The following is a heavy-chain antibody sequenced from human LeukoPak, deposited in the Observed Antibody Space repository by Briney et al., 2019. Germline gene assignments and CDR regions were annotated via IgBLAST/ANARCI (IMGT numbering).Heavy chain of an antibody. CDR1: GFTFTSHA. J-gene: IGHJ5*02. D-gene: IGHD1-26*01. Sequence: GGSLRLSCAASGFTFTSHAMHWVRQAPGKGLEWVAVISHDGSEQYHVASVKGLFTISRDPSKRTLDLQMHSLRVEDTAVYYCVRTPYRRGPFDTWGPGILVTVSA. CDR3: VRTPYRRGPFDT. V-gene: IGHV3-30*03. CDR2: ISHDGSEQ.